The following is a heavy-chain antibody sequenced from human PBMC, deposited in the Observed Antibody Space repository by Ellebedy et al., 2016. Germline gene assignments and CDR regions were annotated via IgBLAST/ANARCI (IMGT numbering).Heavy chain of an antibody. CDR2: ISYDGSNK. CDR3: ARYTVTSSIDY. Sequence: GGSLRLSCAASGFTFSSYGMHWVRQAPGKGLEWVAVISYDGSNKYYADSVRGRFTISRDNSKNTLYLQMDSLRVEDTALYYCARYTVTSSIDYWGQGTLVTVSS. CDR1: GFTFSSYG. J-gene: IGHJ4*02. D-gene: IGHD4-17*01. V-gene: IGHV3-30*03.